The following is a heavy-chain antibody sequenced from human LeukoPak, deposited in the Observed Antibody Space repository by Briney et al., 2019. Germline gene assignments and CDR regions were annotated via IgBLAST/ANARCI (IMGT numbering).Heavy chain of an antibody. CDR1: GGTLSSYA. CDR3: ASGIVVVPAAIGILTTDAFDI. V-gene: IGHV1-69*05. J-gene: IGHJ3*02. CDR2: IIPIFGTA. Sequence: ASVKVSCKASGGTLSSYAISWVRQAPGQGLEWMGEIIPIFGTANYAQKFQGRVTITTDESTSTAYMDLSSLRSEDTAVYYCASGIVVVPAAIGILTTDAFDIWGQGTMVTVSS. D-gene: IGHD2-2*01.